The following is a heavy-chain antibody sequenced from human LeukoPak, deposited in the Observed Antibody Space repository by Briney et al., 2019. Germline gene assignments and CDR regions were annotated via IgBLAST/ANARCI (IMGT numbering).Heavy chain of an antibody. CDR2: INWNGGST. CDR3: ARDSVTLWNDY. D-gene: IGHD4-17*01. J-gene: IGHJ4*02. CDR1: GFSFDDYA. V-gene: IGHV3-20*04. Sequence: GGSVRLSCAASGFSFDDYAMSWVRQAPGKGLEWVAGINWNGGSTGYADSVKGRFTISRDNAKNSLYLQMNSLRAEDTALYYCARDSVTLWNDYWGQGTLVTVSS.